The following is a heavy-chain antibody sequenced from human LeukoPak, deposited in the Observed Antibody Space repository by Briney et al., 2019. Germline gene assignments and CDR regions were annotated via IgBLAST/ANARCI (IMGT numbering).Heavy chain of an antibody. Sequence: GGSLRLSCAASGFTFSSYSMNWVRQAPGKGLEWVSSISSSSSYIYYADSVKGRFTISRDNSKNTLYLQMNSLRAEDTAVYYCAKEISIAAARNSRYYFDYWGQGTLVTVSS. D-gene: IGHD6-13*01. V-gene: IGHV3-21*04. J-gene: IGHJ4*02. CDR3: AKEISIAAARNSRYYFDY. CDR2: ISSSSSYI. CDR1: GFTFSSYS.